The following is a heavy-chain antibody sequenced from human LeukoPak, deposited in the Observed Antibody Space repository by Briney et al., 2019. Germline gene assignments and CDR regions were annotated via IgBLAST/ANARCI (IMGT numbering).Heavy chain of an antibody. CDR3: ARDGEVAVAGTTYYYYGMDV. D-gene: IGHD6-19*01. Sequence: GASVKVSCKASGYTFTSYGISWVRQAPGQGLEWMGWISAYNGNTNYAQKLQGRVTMTTDTSTSTAYMELRSLRSDDTAVYYCARDGEVAVAGTTYYYYGMDVWGQGTTVTVSS. V-gene: IGHV1-18*01. CDR2: ISAYNGNT. J-gene: IGHJ6*02. CDR1: GYTFTSYG.